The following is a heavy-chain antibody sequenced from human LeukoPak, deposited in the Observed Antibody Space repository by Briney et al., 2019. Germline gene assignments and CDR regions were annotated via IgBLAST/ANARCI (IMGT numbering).Heavy chain of an antibody. V-gene: IGHV3-30-3*01. J-gene: IGHJ4*02. D-gene: IGHD5-18*01. Sequence: GGSLRLSCAASGFTFSSYAMHWVRQAPGKGLEWVAVISYDGSNKYYADSVKGRFTIPRDNSKNTLYLQMNNLRAADTAVYYCAKDPPSPFSYGLEYYWGQGTLVTVSS. CDR3: AKDPPSPFSYGLEYY. CDR1: GFTFSSYA. CDR2: ISYDGSNK.